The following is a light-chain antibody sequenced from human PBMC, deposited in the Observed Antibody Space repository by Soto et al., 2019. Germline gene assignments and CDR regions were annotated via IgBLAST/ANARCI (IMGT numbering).Light chain of an antibody. CDR3: SSYTSSSIDYV. V-gene: IGLV2-14*01. CDR2: EVS. J-gene: IGLJ1*01. CDR1: SSDVVGYNY. Sequence: QSALTQPASVSGSPGQSITISCTGTSSDVVGYNYVSWYQQHPGKAPKLMIYEVSNRPSGVSNLFSGSKSGNTASLTISGLQAEDEADYYCSSYTSSSIDYVFGTGTKLTVL.